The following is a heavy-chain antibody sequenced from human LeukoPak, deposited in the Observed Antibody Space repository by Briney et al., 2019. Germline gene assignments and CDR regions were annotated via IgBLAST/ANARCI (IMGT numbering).Heavy chain of an antibody. CDR2: ISSSGATI. CDR3: ARDRWGKYYFDY. J-gene: IGHJ4*02. Sequence: GGSLRLSCAASGFPFSDFYMTWIRQAPGKGLEWVSYISSSGATIYYADSVKGRFTISRENAKNSLYLQMNNLRAEDTAVYYCARDRWGKYYFDYWGQGTLVTVSS. CDR1: GFPFSDFY. V-gene: IGHV3-11*01. D-gene: IGHD7-27*01.